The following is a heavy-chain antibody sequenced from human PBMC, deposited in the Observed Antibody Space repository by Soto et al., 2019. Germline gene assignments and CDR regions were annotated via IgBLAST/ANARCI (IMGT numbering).Heavy chain of an antibody. J-gene: IGHJ4*02. CDR1: GGTFSCYA. CDR2: IIPIFGTA. D-gene: IGHD6-13*01. Sequence: QMQLVQSGAEVKKPGSSVKVSCKASGGTFSCYAISWVRQAPGQGLEWMGGIIPIFGTANYAQKFQGRVTITADESTSTAYMELSSLRSEDTAVYYCAREGRRSSSWHPDLNYWGQGTLVTVSS. V-gene: IGHV1-69*01. CDR3: AREGRRSSSWHPDLNY.